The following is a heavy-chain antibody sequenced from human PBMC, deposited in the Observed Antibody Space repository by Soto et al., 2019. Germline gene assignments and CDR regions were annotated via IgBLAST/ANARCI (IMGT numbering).Heavy chain of an antibody. D-gene: IGHD2-2*01. V-gene: IGHV4-38-2*01. CDR1: GFPVSYGYY. CDR2: IYQSGKT. Sequence: ETLSLTCGVSGFPVSYGYYWGWIRQPPGKGLEWLGSIYQSGKTYYNPSLKSRLTLSMDTSRNEFSLRLRSVTAADTAVYFCARLYCSSVGCYNDYWGPGVLVTVSS. J-gene: IGHJ4*02. CDR3: ARLYCSSVGCYNDY.